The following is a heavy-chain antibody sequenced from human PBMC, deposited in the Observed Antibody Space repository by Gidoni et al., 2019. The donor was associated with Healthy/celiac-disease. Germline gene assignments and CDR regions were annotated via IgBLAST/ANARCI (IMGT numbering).Heavy chain of an antibody. CDR1: GFSLSTSGVG. Sequence: QITLKESGPTLVKPTQTLTLTCTFSGFSLSTSGVGVGWIRQPPGKALEWLALIYWNDDKRYSPSLKSRLTITKDTSKNQVVLTMTNMDPVDTATYYCAHSALYYDFWSGHNWFDPWGQGTLVTVSS. J-gene: IGHJ5*02. V-gene: IGHV2-5*01. CDR3: AHSALYYDFWSGHNWFDP. CDR2: IYWNDDK. D-gene: IGHD3-3*01.